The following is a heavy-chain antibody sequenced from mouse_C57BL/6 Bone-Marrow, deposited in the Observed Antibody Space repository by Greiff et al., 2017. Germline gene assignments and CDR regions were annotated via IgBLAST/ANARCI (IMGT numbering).Heavy chain of an antibody. CDR1: GYTFTSYW. J-gene: IGHJ3*01. CDR2: LDPSASYT. V-gene: IGHV1-50*01. D-gene: IGHD2-5*01. CDR3: AREDYSNSWFAY. Sequence: QVQLQQSGAELVKPGASVKLSCKASGYTFTSYWMQWVKQRPGQGLEWIGELDPSASYTNYNQKLKGKATLTVDTSSSTAYMQLSSLTSEDSAVYYCAREDYSNSWFAYWGQGTLVTVSA.